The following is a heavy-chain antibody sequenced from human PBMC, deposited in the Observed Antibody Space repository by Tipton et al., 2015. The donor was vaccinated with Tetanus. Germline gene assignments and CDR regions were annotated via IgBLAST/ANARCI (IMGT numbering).Heavy chain of an antibody. Sequence: TLSLTCNVSGDSIKKYYWSWIRQPPGKGLEWIGYTFYSDINNYNPSLRSRVTISVDTAKSQFSLRLTSVTAADTATYFCVRSRGSYLMDSWGPGTLVTVSS. J-gene: IGHJ5*02. CDR1: GDSIKKYY. CDR2: TFYSDIN. CDR3: VRSRGSYLMDS. V-gene: IGHV4-59*01. D-gene: IGHD1-26*01.